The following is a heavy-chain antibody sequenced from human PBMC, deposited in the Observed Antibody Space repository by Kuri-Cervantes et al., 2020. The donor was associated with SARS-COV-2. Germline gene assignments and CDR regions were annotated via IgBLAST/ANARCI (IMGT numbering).Heavy chain of an antibody. D-gene: IGHD5-18*01. V-gene: IGHV3-30-3*01. CDR1: GFTFSSYA. CDR3: ARDFGYLNSYGYD. CDR2: TSYDGSNK. J-gene: IGHJ4*02. Sequence: GESLKISCAASGFTFSSYAMHWVRQAPGKGLEWVAVTSYDGSNKYYADSVKGRFTISRDNSKNTLYLQMNSLRAEDTAVYYCARDFGYLNSYGYDWGQGTLVTVSS.